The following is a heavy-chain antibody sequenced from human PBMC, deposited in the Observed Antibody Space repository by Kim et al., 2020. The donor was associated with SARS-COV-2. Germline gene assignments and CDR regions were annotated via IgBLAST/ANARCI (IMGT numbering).Heavy chain of an antibody. D-gene: IGHD6-13*01. CDR1: GYSFTSYW. V-gene: IGHV5-51*01. CDR2: IYPGDSDT. J-gene: IGHJ3*02. Sequence: GESLKISCKGSGYSFTSYWIGWVRQMPGKGLEWMGIIYPGDSDTRYSPSFQGQVTISADKSISTAYLQWSSLKASDTAMYYCARPRSGYSSSWYPAQFFDAFDIWGQGTMVTVSS. CDR3: ARPRSGYSSSWYPAQFFDAFDI.